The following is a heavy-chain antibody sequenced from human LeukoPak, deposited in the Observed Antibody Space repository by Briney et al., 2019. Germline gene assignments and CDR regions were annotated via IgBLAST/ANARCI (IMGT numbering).Heavy chain of an antibody. D-gene: IGHD6-13*01. V-gene: IGHV4-59*01. J-gene: IGHJ4*02. Sequence: KPSETLSLTCTVSGGSIGSDYRSWIRQPPEKGLEWIGYVSYRGTTNYNPSVESRVTISVDTSKNHFSLKLTSVTAADTAVYYCARGYPYGSNWSIFDLWGQGALVTVSS. CDR1: GGSIGSDY. CDR3: ARGYPYGSNWSIFDL. CDR2: VSYRGTT.